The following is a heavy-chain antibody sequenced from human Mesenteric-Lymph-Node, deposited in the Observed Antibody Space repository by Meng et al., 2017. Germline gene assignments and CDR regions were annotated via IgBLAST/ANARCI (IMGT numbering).Heavy chain of an antibody. Sequence: GGSLRLSCAASGFIFSSYCMSWVRHSPKKGLEWVANINRDGNEEKYVDSVKGRFTISRDNAKNSVFLQMSSLRVEDTGVYYCARDEVAGHQLLWLDHWGQGTLVTVSS. CDR1: GFIFSSYC. D-gene: IGHD2-2*01. CDR2: INRDGNEE. V-gene: IGHV3-7*01. CDR3: ARDEVAGHQLLWLDH. J-gene: IGHJ5*02.